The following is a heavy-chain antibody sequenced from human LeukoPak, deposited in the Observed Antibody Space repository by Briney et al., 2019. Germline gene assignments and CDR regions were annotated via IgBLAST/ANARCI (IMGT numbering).Heavy chain of an antibody. CDR2: INPSGGGT. CDR3: ARVSKDSSGWLYYFDY. D-gene: IGHD6-19*01. CDR1: GYTFTSYY. Sequence: ASVKVSCKASGYTFTSYYMHWVRQAPGQGLEWMGIINPSGGGTSYAQKFQGRVTMTRDTSTSTVYMELSSLRSEDTAVYYCARVSKDSSGWLYYFDYWGQGTLVTVSS. J-gene: IGHJ4*02. V-gene: IGHV1-46*01.